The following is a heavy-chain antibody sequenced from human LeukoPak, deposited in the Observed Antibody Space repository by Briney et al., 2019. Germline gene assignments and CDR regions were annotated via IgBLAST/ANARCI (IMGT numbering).Heavy chain of an antibody. Sequence: GGSLRLSCVVSGFTFSDYNMNWVRQAPGKVLEWVASISTSSTYIYYADSMTGRFTISRDNAKNSLYLQMNSLRAEDTAVYYCARDTAMVFDYWGQGTLVTVSS. J-gene: IGHJ4*02. CDR3: ARDTAMVFDY. V-gene: IGHV3-21*01. D-gene: IGHD5-18*01. CDR1: GFTFSDYN. CDR2: ISTSSTYI.